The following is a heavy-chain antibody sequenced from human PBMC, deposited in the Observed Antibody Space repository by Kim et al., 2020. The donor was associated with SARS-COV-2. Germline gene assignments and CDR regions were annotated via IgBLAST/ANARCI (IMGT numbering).Heavy chain of an antibody. Sequence: YAQKLQGRVTMTTDTSTSTAYMELRSLRSDDTAVYYCARVKRGTDPLDYWGQGTLVTVSS. CDR3: ARVKRGTDPLDY. V-gene: IGHV1-18*01. J-gene: IGHJ4*02. D-gene: IGHD7-27*01.